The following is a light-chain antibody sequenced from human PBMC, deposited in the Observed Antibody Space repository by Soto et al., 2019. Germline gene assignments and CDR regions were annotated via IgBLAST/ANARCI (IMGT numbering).Light chain of an antibody. V-gene: IGLV2-14*03. J-gene: IGLJ3*02. CDR3: TSYTIATTWV. CDR1: SSDIGNYNY. Sequence: QSALTQPASVSGSPGQSITIPCTGSSSDIGNYNYVSWYQQQHPGKAPKLMIYDVSTRPSGVSIRFSGSKSGNTASLTISGLQAEDDAFYYCTSYTIATTWVFGGGTQLTVL. CDR2: DVS.